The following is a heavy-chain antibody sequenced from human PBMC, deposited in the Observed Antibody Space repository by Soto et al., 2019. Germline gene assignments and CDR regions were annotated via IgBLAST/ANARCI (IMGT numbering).Heavy chain of an antibody. CDR1: GFTFSSYD. CDR3: ARGILRFLEWPEPSYGMDV. Sequence: GGSLRLSCAASGFTFSSYDMHWVRQATGKGLEWVSAIGTAGDTYYPGSVKGRFTISRENAKNSLYLQMNSLRAGDTAVYYCARGILRFLEWPEPSYGMDVWGQGXTVTVSS. J-gene: IGHJ6*02. D-gene: IGHD3-3*01. V-gene: IGHV3-13*01. CDR2: IGTAGDT.